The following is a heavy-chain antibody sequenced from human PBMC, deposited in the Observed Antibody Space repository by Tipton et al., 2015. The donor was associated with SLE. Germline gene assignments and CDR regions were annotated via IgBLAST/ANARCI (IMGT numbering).Heavy chain of an antibody. V-gene: IGHV4-39*07. D-gene: IGHD2/OR15-2a*01. CDR1: GGYITSDIYY. J-gene: IGHJ4*02. CDR2: VYESGTT. CDR3: ARGPNIVIVPAPFAY. Sequence: TLSLTCFVSGGYITSDIYYWGWIRQPPGKGLEWIGSVYESGTTYYNPSLKSRVTMSVDTSKTQFSLKLSSLTAADTAVYYCARGPNIVIVPAPFAYWGQGTLVTVSS.